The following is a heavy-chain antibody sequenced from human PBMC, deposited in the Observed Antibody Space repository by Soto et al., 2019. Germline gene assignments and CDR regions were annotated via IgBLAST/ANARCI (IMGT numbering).Heavy chain of an antibody. CDR2: IWNDGSNK. D-gene: IGHD1-1*01. Sequence: QVQLVESGGGVVQPGMSLRLSCVASGFSFSTYGMHWVRQAPGKGLEWVAMIWNDGSNKYYANSVRDRFTISRDNSMNTLYLQMNSLRDEDSAVYYCATELNDMEAFDIWGRWTILTVSS. CDR1: GFSFSTYG. J-gene: IGHJ3*02. CDR3: ATELNDMEAFDI. V-gene: IGHV3-33*01.